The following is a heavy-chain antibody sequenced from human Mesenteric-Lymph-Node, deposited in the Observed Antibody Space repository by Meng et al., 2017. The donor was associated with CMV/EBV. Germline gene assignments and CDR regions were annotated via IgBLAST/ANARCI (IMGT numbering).Heavy chain of an antibody. CDR1: GYSFTSYW. CDR2: IYPGDSDT. V-gene: IGHV5-51*01. J-gene: IGHJ6*02. CDR3: ARHGSPQQYYYYGMDV. D-gene: IGHD5-18*01. Sequence: KVSCKGSGYSFTSYWIGWVRQMPGKGLEWMGIIYPGDSDTRYSPSFQGQVTISADKSISTAYLQWSSLKASDTAMYYCARHGSPQQYYYYGMDVWGQGTTVTVPS.